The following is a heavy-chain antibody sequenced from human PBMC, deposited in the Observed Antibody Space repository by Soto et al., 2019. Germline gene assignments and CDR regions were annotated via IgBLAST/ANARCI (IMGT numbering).Heavy chain of an antibody. D-gene: IGHD1-26*01. J-gene: IGHJ4*02. CDR2: IRGSGGST. Sequence: EVQLLESGGGLVQPGGSLRLSCAASGFTFSSYAMNWVRQAPGKGLEWVSTIRGSGGSTYYADSVKGRFTISRDTSKNTLFLQMNSLRAEDTAVYFCARGEDGSYWARWGQGTLVTVSS. V-gene: IGHV3-23*01. CDR1: GFTFSSYA. CDR3: ARGEDGSYWAR.